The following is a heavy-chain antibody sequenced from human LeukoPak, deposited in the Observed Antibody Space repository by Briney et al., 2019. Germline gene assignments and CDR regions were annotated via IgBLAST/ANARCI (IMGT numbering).Heavy chain of an antibody. Sequence: ASVKVSCKASGYTFTSYYMHWVRQAPGQGLEWMGIINPSGGSASYAQKFQGRVTVTRDTSTSTVHMELSGLRSEDTAVYYCARDQEGFDYWGQGTLVTVSS. CDR1: GYTFTSYY. J-gene: IGHJ4*02. V-gene: IGHV1-46*01. CDR3: ARDQEGFDY. CDR2: INPSGGSA.